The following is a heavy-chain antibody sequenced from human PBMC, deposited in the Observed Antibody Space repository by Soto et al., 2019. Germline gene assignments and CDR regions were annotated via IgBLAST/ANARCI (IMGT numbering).Heavy chain of an antibody. Sequence: GGSLRLSCAASGFTFSSYWVSWVRQAPGKGLEWVANIKQDGSEKYYVDSVKGRFTISRDNAKNSLYLQMNSLRAEDTAVYYCARDSIAAAGIFDYWGQGTLVTVSS. V-gene: IGHV3-7*01. J-gene: IGHJ4*02. CDR2: IKQDGSEK. CDR3: ARDSIAAAGIFDY. D-gene: IGHD6-13*01. CDR1: GFTFSSYW.